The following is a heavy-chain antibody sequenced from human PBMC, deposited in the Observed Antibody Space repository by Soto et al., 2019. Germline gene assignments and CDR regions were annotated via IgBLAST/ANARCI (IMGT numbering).Heavy chain of an antibody. J-gene: IGHJ4*02. CDR2: ISGYNGNT. D-gene: IGHD4-17*01. Sequence: QVQLVQSGAEVKRPGASVRVSCKASGYTFSNYGVTWVRQAPGQGLEWMGWISGYNGNTNIAQKFQGRITLTTDTSTSTAYMELRGLRSDDTAVYYCARSHGDYAGYWGQGTLVTVSS. V-gene: IGHV1-18*01. CDR3: ARSHGDYAGY. CDR1: GYTFSNYG.